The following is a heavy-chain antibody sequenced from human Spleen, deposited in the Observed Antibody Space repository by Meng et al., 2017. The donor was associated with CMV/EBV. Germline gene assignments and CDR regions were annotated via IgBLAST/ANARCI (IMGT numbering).Heavy chain of an antibody. CDR2: INPNSGGT. Sequence: ASVKVSCKAFGYTLTAFYMHWVRQAPGQGLEWMGWINPNSGGTNYAQKFQGRVTMTRDTSISTAYMELSRLRSDDTAVYYCARDAVVPAANFRPVWFDPWGQGTLVTVSS. CDR1: GYTLTAFY. D-gene: IGHD2-2*01. J-gene: IGHJ5*02. CDR3: ARDAVVPAANFRPVWFDP. V-gene: IGHV1-2*02.